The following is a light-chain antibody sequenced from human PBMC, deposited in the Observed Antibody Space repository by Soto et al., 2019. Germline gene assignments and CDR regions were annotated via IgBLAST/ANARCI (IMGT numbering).Light chain of an antibody. CDR2: GAS. CDR1: QTISSNN. J-gene: IGKJ2*01. V-gene: IGKV3-20*01. Sequence: EIVLTQSPGTLSLSPGERATLSCRASQTISSNNLAWYQQRPGQAPRLVIYGASSRATGIPDRFSGSGSGADFTLTISRLEPEDFAVYHCQQYGTFPMSTFGQGTKLEIK. CDR3: QQYGTFPMST.